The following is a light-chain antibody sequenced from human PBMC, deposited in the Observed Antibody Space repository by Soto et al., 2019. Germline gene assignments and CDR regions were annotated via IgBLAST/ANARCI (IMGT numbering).Light chain of an antibody. V-gene: IGKV3-20*01. J-gene: IGKJ2*01. CDR1: QSVSSSY. CDR3: KQYGSSPRYT. Sequence: EIVLTQSPGTLSLSPGERATLSCRASQSVSSSYLAWYQQKPGQAPRLLIYGASSRATGITDRFSGSGSGTDFTLTISRLEPEDFAVYYCKQYGSSPRYTFGQGTKLEIK. CDR2: GAS.